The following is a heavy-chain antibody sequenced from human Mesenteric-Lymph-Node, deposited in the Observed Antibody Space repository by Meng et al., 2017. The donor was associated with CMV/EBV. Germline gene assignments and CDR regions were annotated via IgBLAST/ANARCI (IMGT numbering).Heavy chain of an antibody. V-gene: IGHV1-2*02. CDR2: INPNSGGT. CDR1: GYTFTGYY. J-gene: IGHJ5*02. D-gene: IGHD2-2*01. CDR3: ARVPIYCSSTSCYDWFDP. Sequence: ASVKVSCKAFGYTFTGYYMHWVRQAPGQGLEWMGWINPNSGGTNYAQKFQGRVTMTRDTSISTAYMELSRLRSDDTAVYYCARVPIYCSSTSCYDWFDPWGQGTLVTVSS.